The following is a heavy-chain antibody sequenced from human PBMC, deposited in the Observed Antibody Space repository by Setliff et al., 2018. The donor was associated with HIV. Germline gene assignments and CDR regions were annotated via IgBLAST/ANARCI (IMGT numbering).Heavy chain of an antibody. CDR2: IDPTGTYT. J-gene: IGHJ4*02. CDR3: AKVDDGQCNTFNCRDFDY. D-gene: IGHD1-1*01. V-gene: IGHV3-23*05. Sequence: LRLSCAASGLTLSTYSMSWVRQAPGKGLEWVSAIDPTGTYTYYADAVKGRFTISRDNFRNTLSLQMNSLTAEDSAIYYCAKVDDGQCNTFNCRDFDYWGRGTLVTVSS. CDR1: GLTLSTYS.